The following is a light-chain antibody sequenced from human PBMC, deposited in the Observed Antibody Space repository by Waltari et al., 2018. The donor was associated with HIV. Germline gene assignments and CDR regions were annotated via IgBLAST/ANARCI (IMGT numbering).Light chain of an antibody. J-gene: IGLJ2*01. Sequence: QSALTQPASVSGSPGQSITISCTGTSSDVGSYNLVSWYQQHPGKAPKRSMYEVTKRPSGVSNHFSASKSGNTASLTISGLQAEDEADYYCCSYAGGNTLVFGGGTKLTVL. CDR3: CSYAGGNTLV. CDR1: SSDVGSYNL. V-gene: IGLV2-23*02. CDR2: EVT.